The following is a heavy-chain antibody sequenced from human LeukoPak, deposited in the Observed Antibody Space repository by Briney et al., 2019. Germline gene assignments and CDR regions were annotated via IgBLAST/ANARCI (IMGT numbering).Heavy chain of an antibody. V-gene: IGHV4-59*08. CDR2: IYYSGST. J-gene: IGHJ4*02. Sequence: SETLSLTCTVSGGSISTYYWSWIRQAPGKGLEWIGYIYYSGSTNYNPSLKSRVTISVDTSKNQFSLKLSSVTAADTAVYYCARGLFDWNYGFDYWGQGTLVTVSS. CDR1: GGSISTYY. D-gene: IGHD1-7*01. CDR3: ARGLFDWNYGFDY.